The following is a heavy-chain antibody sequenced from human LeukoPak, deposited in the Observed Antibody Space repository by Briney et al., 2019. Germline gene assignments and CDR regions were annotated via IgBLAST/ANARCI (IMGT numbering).Heavy chain of an antibody. CDR2: IYSGGST. CDR3: ARDLYYYDSSGYYLGDY. V-gene: IGHV3-53*05. CDR1: GFTVSSNY. D-gene: IGHD3-22*01. J-gene: IGHJ4*02. Sequence: GGSLRLSCAASGFTVSSNYMSWVRQAPGKGLEWVSVIYSGGSTYYADSVKGRFTISRDNSKNTLYLQMNSLRAEDTAVYYCARDLYYYDSSGYYLGDYWGQGTLVTVSS.